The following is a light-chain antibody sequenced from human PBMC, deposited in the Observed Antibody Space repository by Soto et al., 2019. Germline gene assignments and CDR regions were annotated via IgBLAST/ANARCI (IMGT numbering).Light chain of an antibody. CDR2: DAS. Sequence: AIRMTQSPSSFSASTGDRVSITCRATQDIGTYLAWYQQIPGKAPKXLIYDASTLQTGVPSRFSGSGSGTDFTLTISSLQPEDVATYYCQQSSDATWTFGQGTKVDIK. CDR1: QDIGTY. V-gene: IGKV1-8*01. J-gene: IGKJ1*01. CDR3: QQSSDATWT.